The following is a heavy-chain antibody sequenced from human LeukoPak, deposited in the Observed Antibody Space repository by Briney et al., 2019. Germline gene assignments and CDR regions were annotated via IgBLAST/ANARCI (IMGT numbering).Heavy chain of an antibody. CDR3: AKLRGIWSGYYRGWFVP. Sequence: SETLSLTCAVYGGSFSGYYWSWIPQPPGKGLEWIGEINHSGSTNYNPSLKSRVTISVDTSKNQFSLKLSSVTAADTAVYYCAKLRGIWSGYYRGWFVPWGQGTLVSVSS. J-gene: IGHJ5*02. V-gene: IGHV4-34*01. CDR2: INHSGST. CDR1: GGSFSGYY. D-gene: IGHD3-3*01.